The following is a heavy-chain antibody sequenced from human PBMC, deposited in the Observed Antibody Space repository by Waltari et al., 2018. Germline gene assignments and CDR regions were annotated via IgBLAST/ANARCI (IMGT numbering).Heavy chain of an antibody. Sequence: QVQLVQSGAEVKKPGSSVKVSCKASGGTFSSYTISWVRQAPGQGLEWMGRSIPILGIANYAQKFQGRVTITADKSTSTAYMELSSLRSEDTAVYYCARDLGEYDSSGPNVWGQGTLVTVSS. V-gene: IGHV1-69*08. J-gene: IGHJ4*02. CDR3: ARDLGEYDSSGPNV. CDR2: SIPILGIA. CDR1: GGTFSSYT. D-gene: IGHD3-22*01.